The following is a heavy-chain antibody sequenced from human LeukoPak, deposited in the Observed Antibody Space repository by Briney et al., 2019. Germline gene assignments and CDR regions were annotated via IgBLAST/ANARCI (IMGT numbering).Heavy chain of an antibody. CDR3: ARRGYCSSTSCYYGAFDI. CDR1: GGSISSSNW. J-gene: IGHJ3*02. V-gene: IGHV4-4*02. D-gene: IGHD2-2*01. Sequence: PSETLSLTCAVSGGSISSSNWWSWVRQPPGKGLEWIGEIYHSGSTNYNPSLKSRVTISVDKSKNQFSLKLSSVTAADTAVYYCARRGYCSSTSCYYGAFDIWGQGTMVTVSS. CDR2: IYHSGST.